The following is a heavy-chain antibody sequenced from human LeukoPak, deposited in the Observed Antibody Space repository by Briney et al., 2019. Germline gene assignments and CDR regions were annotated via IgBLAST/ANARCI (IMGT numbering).Heavy chain of an antibody. V-gene: IGHV4-59*12. CDR1: GGSISTYY. J-gene: IGHJ5*02. Sequence: SETLSLTCTVSGGSISTYYWSWIRQPPGKGLEWIGYIYYTGSTNYNPSLKSRVTISVDTSKNQFSLKLSSVTAADTAVYYCARVEDSGYNYRGRFDPWGQGTLVTVSS. CDR2: IYYTGST. CDR3: ARVEDSGYNYRGRFDP. D-gene: IGHD5-12*01.